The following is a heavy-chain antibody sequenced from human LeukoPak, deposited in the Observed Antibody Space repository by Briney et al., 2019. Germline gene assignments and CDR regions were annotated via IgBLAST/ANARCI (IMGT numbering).Heavy chain of an antibody. CDR2: INAGNGNT. Sequence: ASVKVSCKASGYTFTSHSLHWVRQAPGQRLEWMGWINAGNGNTKYSQKFQGRATFTRDTSASTAYVELSSLRSEDTAVYYCAREHSTSWSDLDYWGQGTLVTVSS. CDR3: AREHSTSWSDLDY. J-gene: IGHJ4*02. CDR1: GYTFTSHS. V-gene: IGHV1-3*01. D-gene: IGHD6-13*01.